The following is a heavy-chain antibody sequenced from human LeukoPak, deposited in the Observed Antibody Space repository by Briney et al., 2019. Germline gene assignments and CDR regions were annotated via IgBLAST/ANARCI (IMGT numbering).Heavy chain of an antibody. Sequence: PGGSLRLSCTASGFTFSDYGMHWVRQPPGKGLEWVAIIWYDGSNKTYEDSVKGRFTISRDNSKNTLYLQMNSLRAEDTAVYYCAREVGTPQAFDIWGQGTMVTVSS. J-gene: IGHJ3*02. CDR1: GFTFSDYG. CDR2: IWYDGSNK. V-gene: IGHV3-33*01. CDR3: AREVGTPQAFDI. D-gene: IGHD1-26*01.